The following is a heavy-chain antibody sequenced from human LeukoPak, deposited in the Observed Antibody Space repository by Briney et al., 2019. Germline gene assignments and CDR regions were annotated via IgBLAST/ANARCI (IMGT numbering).Heavy chain of an antibody. J-gene: IGHJ5*02. CDR3: ARDYDSGGYYGRWFDP. D-gene: IGHD3-22*01. V-gene: IGHV4-39*02. CDR1: GGSISGGSYY. CDR2: IYYTGRT. Sequence: KTSETLSLTCTVSGGSISGGSYYWGWIRQPPGKGLEWIGTIYYTGRTYHNPSLKSRVTISVDTSKNQFSLKLSSVTAADTAFYYCARDYDSGGYYGRWFDPWGQGTLVTVSS.